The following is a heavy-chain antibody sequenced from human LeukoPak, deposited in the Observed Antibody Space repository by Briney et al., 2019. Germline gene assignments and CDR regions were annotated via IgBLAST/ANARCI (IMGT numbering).Heavy chain of an antibody. D-gene: IGHD3-3*01. J-gene: IGHJ4*02. V-gene: IGHV1-69*05. CDR3: ARSLDFWSGSYDY. CDR1: GGTFSSYA. CDR2: IIPIFGTA. Sequence: SVKLSCKASGGTFSSYASSWVRQPPGQGLEWMGGIIPIFGTANYAQKFQGRVTITTDESTSTAYMELSSLRSEDTAVYYCARSLDFWSGSYDYWGQGTLVTVSS.